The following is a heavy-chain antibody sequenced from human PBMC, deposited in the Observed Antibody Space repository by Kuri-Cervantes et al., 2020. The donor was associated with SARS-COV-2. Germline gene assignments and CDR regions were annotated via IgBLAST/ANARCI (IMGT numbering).Heavy chain of an antibody. Sequence: GESLKISCAASGFTFSSYAMSWVRQAPGKGLEWVSAISGSGGSTYYADSVKGRFTISRDNSKNTLYLQMNSLRAEDTAVYYCARDYYGSGSYYFTADNWFDPWGQGTRVTGSS. V-gene: IGHV3-23*01. J-gene: IGHJ5*02. CDR3: ARDYYGSGSYYFTADNWFDP. CDR1: GFTFSSYA. CDR2: ISGSGGST. D-gene: IGHD3-10*01.